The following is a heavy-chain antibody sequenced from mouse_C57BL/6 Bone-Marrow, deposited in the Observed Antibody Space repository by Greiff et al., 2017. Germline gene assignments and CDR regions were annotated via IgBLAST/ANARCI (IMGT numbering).Heavy chain of an antibody. CDR2: ISDGGSYT. CDR1: GFTFSSYA. J-gene: IGHJ2*01. Sequence: EVHLVESGGGLVKPRGSLKLSCAASGFTFSSYAMSWVRQTPEKRLEWVATISDGGSYTYYPDNVKGRFTISRDNAKNNLYLQMSHLKSEDTAMYYCARQAIYDGYYVVDYWGQGTTLTVSS. CDR3: ARQAIYDGYYVVDY. D-gene: IGHD2-3*01. V-gene: IGHV5-4*01.